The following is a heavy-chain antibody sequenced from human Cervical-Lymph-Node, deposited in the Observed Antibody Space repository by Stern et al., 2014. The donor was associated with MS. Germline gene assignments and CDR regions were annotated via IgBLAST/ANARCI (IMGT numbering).Heavy chain of an antibody. CDR2: ISTDGSAQ. V-gene: IGHV3-30-3*01. CDR1: GFTFSNPA. Sequence: VQLVESGGGVVQPGRSLRLSCAVSGFTFSNPAMNWLRQAPVKGLDWVAAISTDGSAQNYADSVKGRFTISRDNSKNTLYLEMNRLRIEDTAIYYCARDFGYWGQGTLVSVSP. CDR3: ARDFGY. J-gene: IGHJ4*02.